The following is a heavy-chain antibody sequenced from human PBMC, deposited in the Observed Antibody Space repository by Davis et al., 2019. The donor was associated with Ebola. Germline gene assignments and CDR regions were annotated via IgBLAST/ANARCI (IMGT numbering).Heavy chain of an antibody. Sequence: AASVKVSCKASGGTFSSYAISWVRQAPGQGLEWMGRIIPILGIANYAQKLQGRVTMTTDTSTSTAYMELRSLRSDDTAVYYCARLYSSLFDYWGQGTLVTVSS. V-gene: IGHV1-69*04. CDR1: GGTFSSYA. D-gene: IGHD6-13*01. CDR3: ARLYSSLFDY. J-gene: IGHJ4*02. CDR2: IIPILGIA.